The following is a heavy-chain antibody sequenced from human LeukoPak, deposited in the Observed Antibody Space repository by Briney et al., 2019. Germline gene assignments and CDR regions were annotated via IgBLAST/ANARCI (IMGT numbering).Heavy chain of an antibody. CDR2: IYHSGNT. V-gene: IGHV4-30-4*08. J-gene: IGHJ5*02. CDR1: GGSIRSGDYY. CDR3: AGNYYPRSGYDWFDP. D-gene: IGHD3-22*01. Sequence: PSETLSLTCTVSGGSIRSGDYYWSWIRQPPGKGLEWIGYIYHSGNTYYNPSLKSRVTISVETSKNQFSLKLSSVIAADTAVYYCAGNYYPRSGYDWFDPWGQGSLVTVSS.